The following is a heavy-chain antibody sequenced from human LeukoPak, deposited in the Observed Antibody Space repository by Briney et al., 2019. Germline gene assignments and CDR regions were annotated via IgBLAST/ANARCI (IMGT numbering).Heavy chain of an antibody. CDR2: MNPNSGNT. J-gene: IGHJ4*02. D-gene: IGHD3-16*02. CDR1: GYTFTSYD. V-gene: IGHV1-8*01. Sequence: ASVKVSCKASGYTFTSYDINWVRQATGQGLEWMGWMNPNSGNTGYAQKFQGRVTMTRNTSISTAYMELSSLRSEDTAVYYCASLVPHGYVWGSYRLLDYWGQGTLVTVSS. CDR3: ASLVPHGYVWGSYRLLDY.